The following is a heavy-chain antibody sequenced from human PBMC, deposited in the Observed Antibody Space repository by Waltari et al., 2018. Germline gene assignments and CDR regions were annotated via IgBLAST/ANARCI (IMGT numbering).Heavy chain of an antibody. CDR2: MDYSGRT. Sequence: QLQLQESGPGLVKPPETLSLTCPVPAGSCSSSSYYWGWIRQPPEQGLEWVASMDYSGRTYYNPSLKSRVTISVDTSKNQFSLEVRSVTAADTAVYYCARGFGSATTSRFDPWGQGIVVTVSS. J-gene: IGHJ5*02. CDR3: ARGFGSATTSRFDP. CDR1: AGSCSSSSYY. D-gene: IGHD5-12*01. V-gene: IGHV4-39*07.